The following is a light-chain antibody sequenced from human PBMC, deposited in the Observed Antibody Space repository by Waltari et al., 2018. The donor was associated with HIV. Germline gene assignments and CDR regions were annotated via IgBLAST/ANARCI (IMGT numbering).Light chain of an antibody. CDR1: SSNIGSNT. V-gene: IGLV1-44*01. CDR3: VAWDDSLNGPV. Sequence: QSVLTQPPSASGPPGQRVTISCSGSSSNIGSNTVNWYQQFPGTAPKLLIYSNNQRPSGVPDRFSGSKSGTSASLAISGLQSEDEADYYCVAWDDSLNGPVFGGGTKLTVL. J-gene: IGLJ2*01. CDR2: SNN.